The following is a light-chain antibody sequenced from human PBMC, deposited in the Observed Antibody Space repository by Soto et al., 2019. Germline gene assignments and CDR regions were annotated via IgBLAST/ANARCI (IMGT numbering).Light chain of an antibody. J-gene: IGKJ4*01. CDR1: QSISSY. CDR3: QQSCSTPRT. Sequence: IQMTQSPSSLSASVGDRVTITCRASQSISSYLNWYQQKPGKAPKLLIYAASSLQSGVPSRFSGSGSGTDFTLTISSLQPEDFATYYCQQSCSTPRTFGGGTKVDIK. V-gene: IGKV1-39*01. CDR2: AAS.